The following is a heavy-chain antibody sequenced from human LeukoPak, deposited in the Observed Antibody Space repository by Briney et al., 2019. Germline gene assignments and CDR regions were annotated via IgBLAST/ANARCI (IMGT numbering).Heavy chain of an antibody. CDR2: MNPNSGNT. CDR3: ARVRDSSGYYLFDY. CDR1: GYTFTGYY. Sequence: ASVKVSCKASGYTFTGYYMHWVRQAPGQGLEWMGWMNPNSGNTGYAQKFQGRVTMTRNTSISTAYMELSSLRSEDTAVYYCARVRDSSGYYLFDYWGQGTLVTVSS. J-gene: IGHJ4*02. V-gene: IGHV1-8*02. D-gene: IGHD3-22*01.